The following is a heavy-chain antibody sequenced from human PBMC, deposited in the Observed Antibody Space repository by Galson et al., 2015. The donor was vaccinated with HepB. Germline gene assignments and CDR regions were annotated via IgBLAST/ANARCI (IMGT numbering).Heavy chain of an antibody. CDR2: ISGRGDST. Sequence: SLRLSCAAPGFTFSSYAMSWARQAPGKGLEWVSAISGRGDSTYYADSVEGRFTISRDNPKNTLYLQINSLRDEDTAVYYCVKGREQWLVGVFDFWGQGTLGTVSS. D-gene: IGHD6-19*01. J-gene: IGHJ4*02. CDR3: VKGREQWLVGVFDF. CDR1: GFTFSSYA. V-gene: IGHV3-23*01.